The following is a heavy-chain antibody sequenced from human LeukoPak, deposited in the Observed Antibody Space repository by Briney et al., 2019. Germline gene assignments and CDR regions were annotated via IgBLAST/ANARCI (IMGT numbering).Heavy chain of an antibody. CDR3: ARESEGDIVVVPAPMDV. Sequence: SVKVSCKASGGAFSSYTISWVRQAPGQGLGWMGRIIPILGIANYAQKFQGRVTITADKSTSTAYMELSSLRSEDTAVYYCARESEGDIVVVPAPMDVWGQGTTVTVSS. V-gene: IGHV1-69*04. CDR2: IIPILGIA. J-gene: IGHJ6*02. D-gene: IGHD2-2*01. CDR1: GGAFSSYT.